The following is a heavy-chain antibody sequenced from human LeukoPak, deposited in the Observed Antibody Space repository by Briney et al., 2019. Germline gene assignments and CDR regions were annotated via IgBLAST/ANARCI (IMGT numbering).Heavy chain of an antibody. V-gene: IGHV3-23*01. CDR1: GFTFSSYA. Sequence: GESLRLSCAASGFTFSSYAMSWVRQAPGKGLEWVSGISGSGGSTYYADSVKGRFTISRDNSKNTLYVQMNSLRAEDTAVYYCAKSRYGSGSSIDYWGQGTLVTVSS. CDR3: AKSRYGSGSSIDY. CDR2: ISGSGGST. J-gene: IGHJ4*02. D-gene: IGHD3-10*01.